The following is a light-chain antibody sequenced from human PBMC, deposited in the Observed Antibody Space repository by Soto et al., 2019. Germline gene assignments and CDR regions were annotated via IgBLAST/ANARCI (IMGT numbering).Light chain of an antibody. CDR2: DAS. V-gene: IGKV1-13*02. CDR3: KPFNSYPSLT. Sequence: AIQLTQSPSSLSASVGDRVTITCQSSQGISSALAWYQQKPGKAPKLLIYDASSLESGFPSRFSRSGSGSDFTLTTSRLQPEAFGSYCCKPFNSYPSLTFGHGTKVEIK. CDR1: QGISSA. J-gene: IGKJ1*01.